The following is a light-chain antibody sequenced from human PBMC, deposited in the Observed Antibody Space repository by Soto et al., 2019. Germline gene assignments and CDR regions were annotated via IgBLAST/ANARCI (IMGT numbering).Light chain of an antibody. V-gene: IGLV1-40*01. J-gene: IGLJ2*01. Sequence: QSVLTQPPSVSGAPGQRVTISCTGSRSNIGAGSNVHWYQHLSGTAPKLLIYDNTNRPSGVPDRFSGSKSDTSASLAITGLQAEDEADYYCQSYDNCLRAVLFGGGTKLTVL. CDR3: QSYDNCLRAVL. CDR2: DNT. CDR1: RSNIGAGSN.